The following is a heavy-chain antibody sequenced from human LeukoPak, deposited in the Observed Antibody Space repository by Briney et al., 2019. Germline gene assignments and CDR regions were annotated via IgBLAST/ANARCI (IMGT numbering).Heavy chain of an antibody. CDR2: IDWDDDK. CDR1: GFSLSTSGMR. Sequence: ESGPALVKPTQTLTLTCTFSGFSLSTSGMRVSWIRQPPGKALEWLARIDWDDDKSYSTSLKTRLTISKDTSKNRVVLTLTNMDPVDTATYYCARTLDGSHFDFWGQGTLVTVSS. CDR3: ARTLDGSHFDF. V-gene: IGHV2-70*04. J-gene: IGHJ4*02. D-gene: IGHD5-24*01.